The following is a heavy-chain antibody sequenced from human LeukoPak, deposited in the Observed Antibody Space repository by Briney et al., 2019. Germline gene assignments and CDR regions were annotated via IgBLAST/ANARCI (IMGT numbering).Heavy chain of an antibody. Sequence: SETLSLTCTVSGGSISSYYWSWIRQPPGKGLEWIGYIYYSGSTNYNPSLKSRVTISVDTSKNQFSLKLSSVTAADTAVYYCARGLRYNPGFDPWGQGTLVTVSS. D-gene: IGHD5/OR15-5a*01. CDR2: IYYSGST. CDR3: ARGLRYNPGFDP. CDR1: GGSISSYY. V-gene: IGHV4-59*01. J-gene: IGHJ5*02.